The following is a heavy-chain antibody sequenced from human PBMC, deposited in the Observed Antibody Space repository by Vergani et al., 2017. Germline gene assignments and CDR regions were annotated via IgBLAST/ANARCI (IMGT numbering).Heavy chain of an antibody. V-gene: IGHV4-59*02. CDR3: ARSRIYYGAGSPDY. CDR2: VSFRGDT. J-gene: IGHJ4*02. Sequence: QVKLQESGPGLVKPSETLSLTCTVSGASVNSYYWSWIRQPPGKGLEWMGYVSFRGDTLYDPSVKGRMTISLNTSSNQFSLYLTSVTAAYTAVYYCARSRIYYGAGSPDYWGQGTLVTVSS. CDR1: GASVNSYY. D-gene: IGHD3-10*01.